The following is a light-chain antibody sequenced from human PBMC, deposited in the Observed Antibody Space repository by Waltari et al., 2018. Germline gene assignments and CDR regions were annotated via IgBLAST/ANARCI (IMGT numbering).Light chain of an antibody. CDR3: QQGNSYPLT. V-gene: IGKV1-17*01. CDR2: YTN. CDR1: QGITSY. J-gene: IGKJ4*01. Sequence: DIQMSQSPSSLSASVGDRVTITCRASQGITSYLNWYQQKPGKAPKLLIYYTNSLASGVPSRFSGSGSGTEFTLTISRLQPEDFATYYCQQGNSYPLTFGGGTKVEIK.